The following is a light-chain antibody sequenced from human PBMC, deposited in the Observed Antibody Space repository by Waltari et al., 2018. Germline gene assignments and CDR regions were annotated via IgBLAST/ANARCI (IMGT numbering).Light chain of an antibody. J-gene: IGLJ2*01. V-gene: IGLV1-51*02. CDR2: ENN. CDR3: GTWDTSLSALI. CDR1: SSNIGNDY. Sequence: QSVLTQPPSVSAAPGQKVTISCSGSSSNIGNDYVSWYQQLPGTAPKLFIYENNKGPPGSPDRSSGSKSGTSATLGITGLQTGDEADYYCGTWDTSLSALIFGGGTKLTVL.